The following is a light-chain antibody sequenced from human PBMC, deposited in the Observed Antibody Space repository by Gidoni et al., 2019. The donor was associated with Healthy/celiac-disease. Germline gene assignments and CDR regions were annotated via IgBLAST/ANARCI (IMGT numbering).Light chain of an antibody. J-gene: IGKJ1*01. Sequence: DIQMTPSPSTLSASVGDRVTITCRASQSISSWLAWYQQKPGKAPKLLIYDASSLESGVPSRFSGSGSGTEFTLTISSLQPDDFATYYCQQYNSLWTFGQGTKVEIK. CDR3: QQYNSLWT. CDR1: QSISSW. V-gene: IGKV1-5*01. CDR2: DAS.